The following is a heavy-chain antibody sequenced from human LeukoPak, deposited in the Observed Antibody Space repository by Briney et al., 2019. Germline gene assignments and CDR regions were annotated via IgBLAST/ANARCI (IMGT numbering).Heavy chain of an antibody. D-gene: IGHD6-13*01. Sequence: QAGGSLRLSCAASGFTFSSYSMIWVRQAPGKGLEWVSFISSSSGSIYYADSVKGRITISRDNAKNSLYLQMNSLRAEDTAVYYCARSIVPDGTSPFDYWGQGTLVTVSS. J-gene: IGHJ4*02. CDR1: GFTFSSYS. CDR2: ISSSSGSI. V-gene: IGHV3-48*04. CDR3: ARSIVPDGTSPFDY.